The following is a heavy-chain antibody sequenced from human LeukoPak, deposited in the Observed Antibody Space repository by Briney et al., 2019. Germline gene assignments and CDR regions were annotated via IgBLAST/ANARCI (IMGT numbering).Heavy chain of an antibody. V-gene: IGHV3-9*03. CDR1: GFTFDDYA. J-gene: IGHJ3*02. Sequence: PGRSLRLSCAASGFTFDDYAMHWVRQAPGTGLEWVSGISWNSGSIGYADSVKGRFTISRDNAKNSLYLQMNSLRAEDMALYYCAKQGYGDSRAAFDIWGQGTMVTVSS. CDR3: AKQGYGDSRAAFDI. D-gene: IGHD4-17*01. CDR2: ISWNSGSI.